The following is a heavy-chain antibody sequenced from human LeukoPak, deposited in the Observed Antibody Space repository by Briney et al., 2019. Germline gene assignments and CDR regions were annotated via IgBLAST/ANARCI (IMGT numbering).Heavy chain of an antibody. CDR3: GRDGHFYGMDV. J-gene: IGHJ6*02. Sequence: PGGSLRLSCAASGFTFSSYWMHWVRQAPGKGLVWVSRINSDGSSTTYADSVKGRFTISRDNAKNTLYLQMNSLSPEDTAVYYCGRDGHFYGMDVWGQGTPVTVSS. CDR1: GFTFSSYW. CDR2: INSDGSST. V-gene: IGHV3-74*01.